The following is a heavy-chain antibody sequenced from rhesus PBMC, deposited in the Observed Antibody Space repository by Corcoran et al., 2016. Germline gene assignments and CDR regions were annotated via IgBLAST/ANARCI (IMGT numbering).Heavy chain of an antibody. D-gene: IGHD6-25*01. CDR2: ITYSGST. J-gene: IGHJ4*01. CDR3: AREDIGGSCNY. CDR1: GGAISSGYYY. V-gene: IGHV4-122*02. Sequence: QVQLQESGPGLVTPSETLSLPCAVSGGAISSGYYYWRWLRRPPGKGLEWNGYITYSGSTSYNPSLKSRGTTSRDTSKNQFSLKLSAVTAADTAVYYCAREDIGGSCNYWGQGVLVTVSS.